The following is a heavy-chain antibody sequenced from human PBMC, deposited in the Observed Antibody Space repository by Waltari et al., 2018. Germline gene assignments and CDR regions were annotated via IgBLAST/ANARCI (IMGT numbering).Heavy chain of an antibody. J-gene: IGHJ3*02. CDR2: INPNSGGT. CDR3: ARDAGLLWFGDHYPDAFDI. CDR1: GYTFTGYY. D-gene: IGHD3-10*01. Sequence: QVQLVQSGAEVTKPGASVKVSCKASGYTFTGYYMHWVRQAPGQGLEWMGRINPNSGGTNYAQKFQGRGTMTRDTFISTAYMELGRLRADETAVEYRARDAGLLWFGDHYPDAFDIWGQGTMVTVSS. V-gene: IGHV1-2*06.